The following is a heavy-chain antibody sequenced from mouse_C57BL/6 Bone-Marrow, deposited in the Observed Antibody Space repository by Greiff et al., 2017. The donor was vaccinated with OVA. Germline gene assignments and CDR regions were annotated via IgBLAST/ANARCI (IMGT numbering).Heavy chain of an antibody. CDR3: ARSLLPRGY. J-gene: IGHJ2*01. V-gene: IGHV1-22*01. D-gene: IGHD1-1*01. CDR1: GYTFTDYN. CDR2: INPNNGGT. Sequence: VQLKESGPELVKPGASVKMSCKASGYTFTDYNMHWVKQSHGKSLEWIGYINPNNGGTSYNQKFKGKATLTVNKSSSTAYMELRSLTSEDSAVYYCARSLLPRGYWGQGTTLTVSS.